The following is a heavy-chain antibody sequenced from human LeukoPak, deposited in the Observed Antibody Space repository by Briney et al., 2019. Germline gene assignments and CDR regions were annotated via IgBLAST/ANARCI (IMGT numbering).Heavy chain of an antibody. V-gene: IGHV3-21*01. Sequence: GGSLRLSCAASGFTFSSYSMNWVRQAPGKGLEWVSSISSSSSYIYYADSVKGRFTISGDNAKNSLYLQMNSLRAEDTAVYYCARDRFGYYDILTTYNWFDPWGQGTLVTVSS. CDR3: ARDRFGYYDILTTYNWFDP. J-gene: IGHJ5*02. D-gene: IGHD3-9*01. CDR2: ISSSSSYI. CDR1: GFTFSSYS.